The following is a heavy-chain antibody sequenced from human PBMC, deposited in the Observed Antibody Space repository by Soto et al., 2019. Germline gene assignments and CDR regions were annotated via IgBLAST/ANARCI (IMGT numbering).Heavy chain of an antibody. D-gene: IGHD3-10*01. CDR2: FFIGGNT. J-gene: IGHJ6*02. CDR1: GGSISSSTYY. CDR3: ARVGCGELLAHGVDV. Sequence: PSETLSLTCTVSGGSISSSTYYWGWMRQPPGKGLEWIASFFIGGNTYYNPSLKSRVTISVDTSKNQFSLKLRSVTAADTAVYYCARVGCGELLAHGVDVWGQGTTVTVSS. V-gene: IGHV4-39*07.